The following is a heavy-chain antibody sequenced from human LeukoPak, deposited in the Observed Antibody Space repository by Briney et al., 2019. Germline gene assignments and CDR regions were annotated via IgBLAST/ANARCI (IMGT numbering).Heavy chain of an antibody. D-gene: IGHD3-22*01. Sequence: GRSLRLSCAASGFTFNSYAMSWVRQAPGKGLEWVSAISGSGGSTYYADSVKGRFTISRDNSKNTLYLQMNSLRAEDTAVYYCAKCCYDSSGYYFGAFDIWGQGTMVTVSS. J-gene: IGHJ3*02. V-gene: IGHV3-23*01. CDR1: GFTFNSYA. CDR2: ISGSGGST. CDR3: AKCCYDSSGYYFGAFDI.